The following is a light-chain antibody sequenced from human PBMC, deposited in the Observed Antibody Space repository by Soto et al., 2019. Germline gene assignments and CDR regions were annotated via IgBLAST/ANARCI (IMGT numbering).Light chain of an antibody. CDR3: QQEGSYSPST. CDR2: KAS. CDR1: QSIGSW. Sequence: DIPMTQSPSTMSASVGDRVTITCRASQSIGSWLAWYQQKPGKAPKLLIYKASSLESGVPSRFSGSGSGTESALTISSSRPDDFACYYYQQEGSYSPSTFGQGTKVLIK. J-gene: IGKJ1*01. V-gene: IGKV1-5*03.